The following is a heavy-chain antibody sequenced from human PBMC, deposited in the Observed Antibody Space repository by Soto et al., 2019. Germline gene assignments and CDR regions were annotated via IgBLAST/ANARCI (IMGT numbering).Heavy chain of an antibody. J-gene: IGHJ4*02. D-gene: IGHD6-19*01. CDR3: ARASGWYVSDY. Sequence: QVQLVQSGAEEKKPGASVKVSCKASGYTFTSYAMHWVRQAPGQRLEWMGWINAGNGNTKYSQKFQGRVTITRDTSGSTGYMELSSLRSEDTAVYYCARASGWYVSDYWGQGTLVTVSS. CDR2: INAGNGNT. CDR1: GYTFTSYA. V-gene: IGHV1-3*05.